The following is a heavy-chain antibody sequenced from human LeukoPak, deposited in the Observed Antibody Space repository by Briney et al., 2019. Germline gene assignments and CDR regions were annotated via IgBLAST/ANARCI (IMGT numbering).Heavy chain of an antibody. CDR2: IYYSGST. J-gene: IGHJ6*02. D-gene: IGHD2-8*01. CDR3: AGGTNRNYYYGMDV. CDR1: GASISGYY. Sequence: SETLSLTCTVSGASISGYYWSWIRQPPGKGLEWIGYIYYSGSTKYNPSLKSRVTISIDTSKNQFSLELNSVTAADTAVYYCAGGTNRNYYYGMDVWGQGTTVTVSS. V-gene: IGHV4-59*01.